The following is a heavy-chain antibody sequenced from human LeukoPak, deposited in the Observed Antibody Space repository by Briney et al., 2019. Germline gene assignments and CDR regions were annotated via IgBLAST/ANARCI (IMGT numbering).Heavy chain of an antibody. CDR2: ISAYNGNT. CDR3: ARVGYSSGWDENWFDP. Sequence: ASVKVSCKASGYTFTSCGISWVRQAPGQGLEWMGWISAYNGNTNYAQKFQGRVTITRNTSISTAYMELSSLRSEDTAVYYCARVGYSSGWDENWFDPWGQGTLVTVSS. V-gene: IGHV1-18*01. D-gene: IGHD6-19*01. J-gene: IGHJ5*02. CDR1: GYTFTSCG.